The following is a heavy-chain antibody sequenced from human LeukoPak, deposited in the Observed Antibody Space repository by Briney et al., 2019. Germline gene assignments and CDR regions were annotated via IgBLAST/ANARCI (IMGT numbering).Heavy chain of an antibody. CDR3: AGKTGKTGTYD. J-gene: IGHJ4*02. V-gene: IGHV3-23*05. CDR1: GFNFFDYV. Sequence: GGSLRLSCVVSGFNFFDYVMIWVRQAPGKGLEWVSSIDRSGSNTYYADFVKGQFTISRDNSKNTLFLQMNSLRAEDTAVYHCAGKTGKTGTYDWGQGTLVTVSS. CDR2: IDRSGSNT. D-gene: IGHD1-1*01.